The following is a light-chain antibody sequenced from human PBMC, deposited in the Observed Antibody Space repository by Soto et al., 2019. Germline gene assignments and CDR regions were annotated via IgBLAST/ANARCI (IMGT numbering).Light chain of an antibody. CDR3: HTWGTGMQV. CDR1: SGHSSYA. J-gene: IGLJ2*01. CDR2: LNSDGSH. Sequence: QSVLTQSPSASASLGASVKLTCTLSSGHSSYAIAWHQQQPEKGPRYLMKLNSDGSHSKGDGIPDRFSGSRSGAARDLTVSSLESEDEADCHCHTWGTGMQVFGGGTKLTVL. V-gene: IGLV4-69*01.